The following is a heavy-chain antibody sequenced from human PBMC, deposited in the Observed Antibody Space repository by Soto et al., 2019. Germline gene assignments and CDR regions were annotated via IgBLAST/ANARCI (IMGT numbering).Heavy chain of an antibody. Sequence: EVQLVESGGGLGKPGGSLRLSCAASGFTFSSYSMNWVRQAPGKGLEWVSSISSSSSYIYYADSVKGRFTISRDNAKNSLYLKMNSLRAEDTAVYYCARDQPGYSYGYGLGYWGQGTLVTVSS. D-gene: IGHD5-18*01. CDR3: ARDQPGYSYGYGLGY. CDR2: ISSSSSYI. CDR1: GFTFSSYS. V-gene: IGHV3-21*01. J-gene: IGHJ4*02.